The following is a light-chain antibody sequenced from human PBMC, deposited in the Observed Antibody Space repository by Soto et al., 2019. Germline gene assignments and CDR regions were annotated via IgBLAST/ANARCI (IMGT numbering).Light chain of an antibody. J-gene: IGKJ4*01. Sequence: ELVLTQSPATMSLSPGERATLSCRASQSVGSYFAWYQQKPGQAPRLLIYDAFSKATGIPARFSGSGSGTDFSLTISSLEREDFAVYFCQQRRSWPLSFGGGTMVEIK. V-gene: IGKV3-11*01. CDR3: QQRRSWPLS. CDR2: DAF. CDR1: QSVGSY.